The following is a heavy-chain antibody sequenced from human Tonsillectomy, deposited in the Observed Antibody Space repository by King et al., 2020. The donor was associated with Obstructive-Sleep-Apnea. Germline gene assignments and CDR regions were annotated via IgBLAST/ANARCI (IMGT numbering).Heavy chain of an antibody. CDR1: GGSISSGGSY. Sequence: VQLQESGPGLVKPSQTLSLTCTVSGGSISSGGSYWSWFRQHPGKGLEWIGYIYYNGRTYYNPSLKNRVTTSVDTSKNQFALKLSSVTAADTAVYYCARVPYSSSWGHYFDYWGQGTLVTVSS. V-gene: IGHV4-31*03. CDR3: ARVPYSSSWGHYFDY. D-gene: IGHD6-13*01. J-gene: IGHJ4*02. CDR2: IYYNGRT.